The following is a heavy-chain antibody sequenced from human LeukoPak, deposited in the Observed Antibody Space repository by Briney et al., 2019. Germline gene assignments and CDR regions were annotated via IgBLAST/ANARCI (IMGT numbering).Heavy chain of an antibody. CDR3: AKGSGYGFGYLDY. V-gene: IGHV3-53*05. Sequence: GGSLRLSCAASGFTVSSNYMSWVRQAPGKGLEWVSVIYSGGSTYYADSVKGRFTISRDNAKNSLYLQMNSLRTEDTALYYCAKGSGYGFGYLDYWGQGTLVTVSS. J-gene: IGHJ4*02. D-gene: IGHD5-18*01. CDR1: GFTVSSNY. CDR2: IYSGGST.